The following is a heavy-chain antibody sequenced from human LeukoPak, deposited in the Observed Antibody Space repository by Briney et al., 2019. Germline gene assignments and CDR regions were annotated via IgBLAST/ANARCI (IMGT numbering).Heavy chain of an antibody. CDR1: GYTFTSYG. CDR3: ARTSTLSSIAARNGWFDP. V-gene: IGHV1-18*01. CDR2: ISAYNGNT. D-gene: IGHD6-6*01. Sequence: ASVKVSCKASGYTFTSYGISWVRQAPGQGLEWMGWISAYNGNTNYAQKLQGRVTMTTDTSTSTAYMELRSLRSDDTAVYYCARTSTLSSIAARNGWFDPWGQGTLVTVSS. J-gene: IGHJ5*02.